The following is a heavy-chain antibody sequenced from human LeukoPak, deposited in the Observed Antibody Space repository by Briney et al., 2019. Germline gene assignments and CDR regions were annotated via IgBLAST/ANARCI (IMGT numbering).Heavy chain of an antibody. Sequence: SETLSLTCAVYGGSFSGYYWSWIRQPPGKGLEWIGSIYHSGSTYYNPSLKSRVTISVDTSKNQFSLKLSSVTAADTAVYYCAREGSSGWNFDPWGQGTLVTVSS. CDR2: IYHSGST. V-gene: IGHV4-34*01. CDR3: AREGSSGWNFDP. J-gene: IGHJ5*02. CDR1: GGSFSGYY. D-gene: IGHD6-19*01.